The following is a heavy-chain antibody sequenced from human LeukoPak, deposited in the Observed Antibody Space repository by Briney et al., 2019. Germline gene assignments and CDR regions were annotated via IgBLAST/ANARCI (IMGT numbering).Heavy chain of an antibody. V-gene: IGHV3-48*03. CDR3: ARDTSIVDPAGYMDV. D-gene: IGHD6-6*01. CDR1: GFTFSSYE. CDR2: ISRSASTI. Sequence: GGSLRLSCAASGFTFSSYEMNWVRQAPGKGLEWVSYISRSASTIYYADSVKGRFTISRDNAKNSLYLQMNSLRAEDTAVYYCARDTSIVDPAGYMDVWGKGTTVTVSS. J-gene: IGHJ6*03.